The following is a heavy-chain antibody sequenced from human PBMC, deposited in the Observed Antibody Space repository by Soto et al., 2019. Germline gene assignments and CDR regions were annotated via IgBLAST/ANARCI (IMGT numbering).Heavy chain of an antibody. CDR1: GFAFSSHP. CDR2: ISDSGGLT. Sequence: LRLSCAASGFAFSSHPMTWVRQAPERGLEWVSGISDSGGLTYNADSVKGRFTISRDNSKNTLNLQMNSLRAEDTALYYCARRAFGSSRSFDIWGQGTMVTVSS. V-gene: IGHV3-23*01. CDR3: ARRAFGSSRSFDI. D-gene: IGHD6-6*01. J-gene: IGHJ3*02.